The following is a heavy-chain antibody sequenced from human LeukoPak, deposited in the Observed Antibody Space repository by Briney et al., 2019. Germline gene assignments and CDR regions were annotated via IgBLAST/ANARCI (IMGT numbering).Heavy chain of an antibody. V-gene: IGHV1-18*01. CDR3: ARLPHYYMDV. Sequence: ASVKVSCKASGYTFTSYGISWVRQARGQGLEWMGWISAYNGNTNYAQKLQGRVTMSTDTSTTTAYMELRSLRSDDTAVYYCARLPHYYMDVWGKGTTVTVSS. CDR2: ISAYNGNT. J-gene: IGHJ6*03. CDR1: GYTFTSYG.